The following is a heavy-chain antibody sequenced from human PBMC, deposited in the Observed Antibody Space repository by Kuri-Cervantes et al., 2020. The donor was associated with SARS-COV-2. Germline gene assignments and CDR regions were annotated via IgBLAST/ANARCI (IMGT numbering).Heavy chain of an antibody. V-gene: IGHV3-7*03. Sequence: GESLKISCAASGFTFSNSWMSWVRQAPGKGLEWVANIKYDGSEKYYADSVKGRFIISRDNAKNSVYLQMNSLRDADTAVYYCTRGGYTSALSRQNWFDPWGQGTLVTVSS. CDR2: IKYDGSEK. CDR3: TRGGYTSALSRQNWFDP. CDR1: GFTFSNSW. D-gene: IGHD6-19*01. J-gene: IGHJ5*02.